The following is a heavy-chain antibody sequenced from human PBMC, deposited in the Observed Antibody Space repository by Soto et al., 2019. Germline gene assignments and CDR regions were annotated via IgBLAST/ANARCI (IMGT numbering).Heavy chain of an antibody. CDR2: IFRGGST. CDR3: ATHHTHYYYYNGMDV. J-gene: IGHJ6*02. V-gene: IGHV3-53*01. D-gene: IGHD3-10*01. Sequence: SLRLSCAASDFSVSSNYMSWVRQAPGKGVEWVAVIFRGGSTYSADSVQGRFNISRDSSENTLFLQMNSLRVEDTAVYYCATHHTHYYYYNGMDVWGPGTTVTVSS. CDR1: DFSVSSNY.